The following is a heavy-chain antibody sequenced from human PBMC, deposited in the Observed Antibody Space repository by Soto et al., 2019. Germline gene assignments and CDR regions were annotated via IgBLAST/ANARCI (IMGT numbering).Heavy chain of an antibody. CDR2: TYYRSKWYF. J-gene: IGHJ6*03. CDR3: ARGSWDDVSGHYYMDV. CDR1: GDSVSSNSAG. D-gene: IGHD1-1*01. Sequence: QVQLQLSGPGLVTPSQTLSLTCAISGDSVSSNSAGWNWTRQTPSRGLEWLGRTYYRSKWYFNYAVSVESRITINPDTSKNQFSLQLSSVTPDDTAVYYCARGSWDDVSGHYYMDVWGKGTTVTVSS. V-gene: IGHV6-1*01.